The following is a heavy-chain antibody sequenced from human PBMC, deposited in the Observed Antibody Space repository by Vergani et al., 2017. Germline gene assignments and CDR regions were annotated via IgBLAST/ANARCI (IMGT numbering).Heavy chain of an antibody. CDR1: GYTFTDYF. V-gene: IGHV1-2*02. Sequence: QVQLVQSGAEVKKPGASVKVSCKASGYTFTDYFMHWVRQAPGQGLEWMGWINPNSGGTNYAQKFQGRVTMTRDTSISTAYMELSRLRSDDTAVYYCARPRSPGYCSSTSCYGGNDAFDIWGQGTMVTVSS. CDR3: ARPRSPGYCSSTSCYGGNDAFDI. J-gene: IGHJ3*02. D-gene: IGHD2-2*01. CDR2: INPNSGGT.